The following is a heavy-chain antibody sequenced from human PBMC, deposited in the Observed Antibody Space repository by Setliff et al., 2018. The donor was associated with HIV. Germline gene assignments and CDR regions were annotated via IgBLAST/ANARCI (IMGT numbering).Heavy chain of an antibody. V-gene: IGHV4-30-4*08. Sequence: TSETLSLTCTVSGGSISSGDYYWSWIRQPPGKGLEWIGYIYYTGSTYYNPSLKSRVTISVDTSKNQFSLKLSSVTPADTAIYYCARENGWLFGWFDPWGQGTPVTVSS. CDR3: ARENGWLFGWFDP. CDR1: GGSISSGDYY. J-gene: IGHJ5*02. CDR2: IYYTGST. D-gene: IGHD3-22*01.